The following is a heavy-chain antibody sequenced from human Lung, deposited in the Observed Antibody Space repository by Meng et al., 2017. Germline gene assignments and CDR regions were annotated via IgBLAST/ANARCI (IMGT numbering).Heavy chain of an antibody. V-gene: IGHV4-61*02. J-gene: IGHJ6*04. CDR1: GASINNGDYY. Sequence: SETLSLTCTVSGASINNGDYYWSWIRQPAGKGLEWIGRIYTTGDTNYNPSLKNRVTISLDTSKKQFSLKLTSVTAADTAVYYCAKEGYDARLVLGEFSLVGYGMDVWGKGTTVTVSS. CDR3: AKEGYDARLVLGEFSLVGYGMDV. CDR2: IYTTGDT. D-gene: IGHD3-16*02.